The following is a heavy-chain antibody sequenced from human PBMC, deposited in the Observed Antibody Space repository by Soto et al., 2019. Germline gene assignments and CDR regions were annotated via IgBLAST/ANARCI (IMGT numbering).Heavy chain of an antibody. CDR1: GGIFNTYT. J-gene: IGHJ5*02. V-gene: IGHV1-69*08. Sequence: QVQLVQSGAEVKKPGSSVKVSCKASGGIFNTYTISWVRQAPGQGLEWMGRIIPLLVITNYAQKVQGRVTITAVKSTSTAYMELSSLKSEQTAIYYCARDHSPVGRIGELFTWFAPWGQGALVTVSS. CDR3: ARDHSPVGRIGELFTWFAP. D-gene: IGHD3-10*01. CDR2: IIPLLVIT.